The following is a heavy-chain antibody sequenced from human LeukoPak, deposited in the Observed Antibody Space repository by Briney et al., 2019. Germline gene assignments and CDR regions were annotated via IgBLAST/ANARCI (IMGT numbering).Heavy chain of an antibody. CDR1: GFTFSSYA. Sequence: GRSLRLSCAASGFTFSSYAMHWVRQAPGKGLEWVAVISYDGSNKYYADSVKGRFTISRDNSKNMLYLQMNSLRAEDTAVYYCARGGFYWGQGTLVTVSS. CDR2: ISYDGSNK. CDR3: ARGGFY. J-gene: IGHJ4*02. V-gene: IGHV3-30*04. D-gene: IGHD3-16*01.